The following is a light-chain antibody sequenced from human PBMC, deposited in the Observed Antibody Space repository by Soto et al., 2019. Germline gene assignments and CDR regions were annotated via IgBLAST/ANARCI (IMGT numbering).Light chain of an antibody. CDR1: SSDIGSYNY. CDR2: DVT. J-gene: IGLJ2*01. Sequence: QSALTQPASVSGSPGQSITISCTGASSDIGSYNYVSWYQQHPGKAPKLLIYDVTKWPSGISNRFSGSKSGNTASLTISGLQAEDEADYYCSSYTSTSTLVFGGGTKLTVL. CDR3: SSYTSTSTLV. V-gene: IGLV2-14*01.